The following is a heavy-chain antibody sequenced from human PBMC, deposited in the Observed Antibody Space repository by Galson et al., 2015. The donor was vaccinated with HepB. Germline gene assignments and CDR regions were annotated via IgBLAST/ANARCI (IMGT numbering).Heavy chain of an antibody. V-gene: IGHV3-21*01. CDR1: GFTFSSYS. CDR2: ISSSSSYI. D-gene: IGHD1-1*01. J-gene: IGHJ4*02. Sequence: SLRLSCAASGFTFSSYSMNWVRQAPGKGLEWVSSISSSSSYIYYADSVKGRFTISRDNAKNSLYLQMNSLRAEDTAVYYCARGRTVHQFDYWGQGTLVTVSS. CDR3: ARGRTVHQFDY.